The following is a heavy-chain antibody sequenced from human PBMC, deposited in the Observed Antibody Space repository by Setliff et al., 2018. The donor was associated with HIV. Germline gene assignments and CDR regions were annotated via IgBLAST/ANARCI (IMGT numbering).Heavy chain of an antibody. CDR1: VGSFSGYY. CDR3: ARVGTTVTTRETYKWFDP. D-gene: IGHD4-17*01. Sequence: SETLSLTCAVYVGSFSGYYWSWIRQPPGKGLEWIGEISYSGRTNYNPSLKSRVTLSVDTSKNQFSLKIDSVIAADTAVYFCARVGTTVTTRETYKWFDPWGQGTLVTVSS. J-gene: IGHJ5*02. CDR2: ISYSGRT. V-gene: IGHV4-34*01.